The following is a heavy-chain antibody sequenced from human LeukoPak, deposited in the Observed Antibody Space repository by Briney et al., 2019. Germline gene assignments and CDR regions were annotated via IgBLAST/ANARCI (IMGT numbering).Heavy chain of an antibody. D-gene: IGHD3-22*01. CDR1: VFSYRSYS. V-gene: IGHV3-21*06. CDR2: INTVSSYI. Sequence: GGSLRLSCAASVFSYRSYSFNWVRQAPGKGLAGVSSINTVSSYIYYADSLKGRFTISRDNAKNSVYLQMDSLRAEDSAVYYCARLRRNTDSSGFFYYYDYWGQGTLVTVSS. CDR3: ARLRRNTDSSGFFYYYDY. J-gene: IGHJ4*02.